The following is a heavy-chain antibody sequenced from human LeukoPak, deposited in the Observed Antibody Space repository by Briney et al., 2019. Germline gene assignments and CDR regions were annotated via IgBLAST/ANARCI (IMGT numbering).Heavy chain of an antibody. CDR1: GGSISSYY. CDR3: AREKIGTGTVLGKDYYMDV. J-gene: IGHJ6*03. Sequence: SETLSLTCTVSGGSISSYYWNWIRQPPGKGLEWIGYIYYSGSTNYNPSLKSRVTISLDTSKNQFSLKLSSVTAADTAMYYCAREKIGTGTVLGKDYYMDVWGKGTTVTVSS. CDR2: IYYSGST. V-gene: IGHV4-59*12. D-gene: IGHD3-16*01.